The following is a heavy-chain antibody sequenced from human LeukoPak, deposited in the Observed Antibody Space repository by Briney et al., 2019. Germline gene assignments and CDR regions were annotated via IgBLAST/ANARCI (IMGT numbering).Heavy chain of an antibody. V-gene: IGHV1-8*01. Sequence: ASVKVSCKASGYTFTSYGINWVRQATGQGLEWMGWMNPNSGNTGYAQKFQGRVTMTRNTSISTAYMELSSLRSEDTAVYYCARGGRIQLWSTRNYGMDVWGQGTTVTASS. D-gene: IGHD5-18*01. J-gene: IGHJ6*02. CDR1: GYTFTSYG. CDR3: ARGGRIQLWSTRNYGMDV. CDR2: MNPNSGNT.